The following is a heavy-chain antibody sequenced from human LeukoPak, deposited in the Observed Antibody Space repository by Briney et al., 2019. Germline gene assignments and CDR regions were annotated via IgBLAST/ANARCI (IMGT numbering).Heavy chain of an antibody. CDR3: ATGGRLRYFDSFDY. Sequence: ASVKVSCKVSGCTLTELSMHWVRQAPGKGLEWMGGFDPEDGETIYTQKFQGRVTMTEDTSTDTAYMELSSLRSEDTAVYYCATGGRLRYFDSFDYWGQGTLVTVSS. J-gene: IGHJ4*02. V-gene: IGHV1-24*01. CDR2: FDPEDGET. D-gene: IGHD3-9*01. CDR1: GCTLTELS.